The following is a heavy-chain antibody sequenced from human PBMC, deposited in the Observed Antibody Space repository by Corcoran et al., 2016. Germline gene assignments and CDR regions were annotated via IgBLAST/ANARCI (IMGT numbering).Heavy chain of an antibody. D-gene: IGHD3-22*01. CDR3: AREAFYYDSSGYYYYVSAYYFDY. Sequence: QVQLQQWGAGLLKPSETLSLTCAVYGGSFSGYYWSWIRQPPGKGLEWIGEINHSGSTNYNPSLKSRVTISVDTSKNQFSLKLSSVTAADTAVYYCAREAFYYDSSGYYYYVSAYYFDYWGQGTLVTVSS. J-gene: IGHJ4*02. V-gene: IGHV4-34*01. CDR1: GGSFSGYY. CDR2: INHSGST.